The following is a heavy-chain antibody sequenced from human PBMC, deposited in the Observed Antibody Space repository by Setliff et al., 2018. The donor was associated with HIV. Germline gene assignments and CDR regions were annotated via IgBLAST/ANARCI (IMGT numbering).Heavy chain of an antibody. CDR2: IDPIDSNT. CDR3: VRQRSGWYEGIRYYMDV. CDR1: GSRFTSNW. V-gene: IGHV5-10-1*01. Sequence: SFPFSGSRFTSNWISWVRQMAGKGLEWMGKIDPIDSNTNYSPSFQGHVTISVDRSISTAYLQWSSLKASDTAMYYCVRQRSGWYEGIRYYMDVWGKGTTVTVSS. D-gene: IGHD6-19*01. J-gene: IGHJ6*03.